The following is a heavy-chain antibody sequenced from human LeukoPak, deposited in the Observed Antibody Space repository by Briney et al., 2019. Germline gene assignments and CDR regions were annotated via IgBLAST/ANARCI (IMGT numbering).Heavy chain of an antibody. CDR3: AARGSNSHFDY. D-gene: IGHD6-13*01. CDR1: GFTFSSYS. V-gene: IGHV3-48*01. J-gene: IGHJ4*02. Sequence: GGSLRLSCAASGFTFSSYSMNWVRQAPGKGLEWVSYISSSSTIYYADSVKGRFTISRDNSKNSLYLQMNSLRAEDTAVYYCAARGSNSHFDYWGQGTLVTVSS. CDR2: ISSSSTI.